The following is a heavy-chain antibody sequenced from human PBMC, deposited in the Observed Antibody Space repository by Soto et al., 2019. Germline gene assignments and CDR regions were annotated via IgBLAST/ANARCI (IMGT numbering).Heavy chain of an antibody. CDR3: ARGGLTYGDYYFDY. CDR2: ISAYNDNT. CDR1: GYTFSSYA. J-gene: IGHJ4*02. V-gene: IGHV1-18*01. D-gene: IGHD4-17*01. Sequence: QVQLVQSGAEVKKPGASVKVSCKASGYTFSSYAIGWVRQAPGQGLEWMGWISAYNDNTNSAQKLQGRVTMTTDTSTTTAYMELRSLRSDDTAMYYCARGGLTYGDYYFDYWGQGTLVTVSS.